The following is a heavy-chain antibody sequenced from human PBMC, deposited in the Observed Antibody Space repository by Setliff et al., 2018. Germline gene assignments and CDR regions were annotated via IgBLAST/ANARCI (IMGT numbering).Heavy chain of an antibody. Sequence: ASVKVSCKASGYTFTGYYMHWVRQAPGQGLEWMGWINPNSGGTNYAQKFQGRVTMTRDTSISTAYMELGRLRSDDTAVYYCARDRGDYYDSSGFNDAFDIWGQGTMVTVSS. D-gene: IGHD3-22*01. V-gene: IGHV1-2*02. CDR1: GYTFTGYY. J-gene: IGHJ3*02. CDR3: ARDRGDYYDSSGFNDAFDI. CDR2: INPNSGGT.